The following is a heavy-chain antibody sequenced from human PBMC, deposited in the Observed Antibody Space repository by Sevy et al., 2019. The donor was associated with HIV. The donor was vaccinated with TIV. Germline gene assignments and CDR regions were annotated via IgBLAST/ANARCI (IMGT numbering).Heavy chain of an antibody. CDR3: AKGNPPRQLVGY. V-gene: IGHV3-23*01. CDR1: GFTVNSYA. CDR2: ISGSGGST. J-gene: IGHJ4*02. Sequence: LSLTCAASGFTVNSYAMSWVRQAPGKGLEWVSAISGSGGSTYYADSVKGRFTISRDNSKNTLYLQMNSLRAEDTAVYYCAKGNPPRQLVGYWGQGTLVTVSS. D-gene: IGHD6-6*01.